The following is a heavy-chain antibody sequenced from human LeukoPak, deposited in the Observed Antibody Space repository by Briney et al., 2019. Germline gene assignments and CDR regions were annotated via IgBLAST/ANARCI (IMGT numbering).Heavy chain of an antibody. CDR2: ISWNSGSI. V-gene: IGHV3-9*03. J-gene: IGHJ5*02. CDR1: GFTFDDYA. CDR3: AKDMPQTFDP. Sequence: PGRSLRLSCAASGFTFDDYAMHWVRQAPGKGLEWVSGISWNSGSIGYADSVKGRFTISRDNAKNSLYLQMNSLRAEDMALYYCAKDMPQTFDPWGQGTLVTVSS.